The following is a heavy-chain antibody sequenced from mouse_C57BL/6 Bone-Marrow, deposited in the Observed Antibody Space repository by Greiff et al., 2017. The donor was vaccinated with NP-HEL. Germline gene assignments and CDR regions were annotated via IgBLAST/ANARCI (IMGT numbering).Heavy chain of an antibody. CDR3: ASSLYYGNYYAMDY. Sequence: QVQLQQPGAELVKPGASVKLSCKASGYTFTSYWMPWVTQRPGQGLEWIGMIHPNSGSTNYNEKFKSKATLPVDKSSSTAYMQLSSLTSEDSAVYYGASSLYYGNYYAMDYWGRGTSVTVSA. CDR2: IHPNSGST. J-gene: IGHJ4*01. V-gene: IGHV1-64*01. D-gene: IGHD2-1*01. CDR1: GYTFTSYW.